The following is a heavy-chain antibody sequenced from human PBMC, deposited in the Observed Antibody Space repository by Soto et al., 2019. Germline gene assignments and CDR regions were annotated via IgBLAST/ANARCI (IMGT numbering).Heavy chain of an antibody. CDR3: ARVVVVVPAAPTISYYYGMDV. J-gene: IGHJ6*02. CDR1: GGTFSSYA. V-gene: IGHV1-69*13. D-gene: IGHD2-2*01. CDR2: IIPIFGTA. Sequence: SVKVSCKASGGTFSSYAIGWVRQAPGQGLEWMGGIIPIFGTANYAQKFQGRVTITADESTSTAHMELSSLRSEDTAVYYCARVVVVVPAAPTISYYYGMDVWGQGTTVTVSS.